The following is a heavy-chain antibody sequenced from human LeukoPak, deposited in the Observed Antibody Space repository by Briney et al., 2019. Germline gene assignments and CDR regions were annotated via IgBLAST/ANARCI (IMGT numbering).Heavy chain of an antibody. CDR1: GGSISSYY. CDR2: IYYSGST. Sequence: SETLSLTCTVSGGSISSYYWSWIRQPPGKGLEWIGYIYYSGSTNYNPSLKSRVTISVDTSKNQFSLKLSSVTAADTAVYYCARQGTDILTGYYFNWFDPWGQGTLVTVSS. J-gene: IGHJ5*02. V-gene: IGHV4-59*08. CDR3: ARQGTDILTGYYFNWFDP. D-gene: IGHD3-9*01.